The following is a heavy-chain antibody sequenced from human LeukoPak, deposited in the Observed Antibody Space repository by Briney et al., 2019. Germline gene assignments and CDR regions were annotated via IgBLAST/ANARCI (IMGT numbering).Heavy chain of an antibody. CDR1: GFTFSDAW. V-gene: IGHV3-15*01. J-gene: IGHJ4*02. CDR2: VKSKSDGGTT. Sequence: PGGPLRLSCEASGFTFSDAWLTWVRHAPGKGLEWVGRVKSKSDGGTTDYAAPVKGRFTISRDDSKNTMYLQMNRLKTEDAAVYYCTKLSGSFSVYWGQGTLVTVSS. D-gene: IGHD1-26*01. CDR3: TKLSGSFSVY.